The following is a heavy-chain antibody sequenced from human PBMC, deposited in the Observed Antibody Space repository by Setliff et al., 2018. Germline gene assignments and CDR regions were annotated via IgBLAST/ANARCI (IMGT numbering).Heavy chain of an antibody. CDR3: ARESPLDDYVWGSYRSYYFDY. CDR1: GGSISSYY. D-gene: IGHD3-16*02. J-gene: IGHJ4*02. Sequence: SETLSLTCTVSGGSISSYYWSWIRQPPGKGLERIGCIYYSGSTNYNPSLKSRVTISVDTSKNQFSLKLSSVTAADTAVYYCARESPLDDYVWGSYRSYYFDYWGQGTLVTVSS. V-gene: IGHV4-59*01. CDR2: IYYSGST.